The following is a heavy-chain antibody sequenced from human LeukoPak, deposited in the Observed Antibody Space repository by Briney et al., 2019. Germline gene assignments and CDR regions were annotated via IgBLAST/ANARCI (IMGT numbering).Heavy chain of an antibody. Sequence: PSETLSLTCTVSGYSISSGYYWGWIRQPPGKGLEWIGSIYYSGSTYYNPSLKSRVTISVDTSKNQFSLKLSSVTAADTAVYYCASGEGGYYDFWSGYYPPDYWGQGTLVTVSS. CDR3: ASGEGGYYDFWSGYYPPDY. D-gene: IGHD3-3*01. CDR2: IYYSGST. J-gene: IGHJ4*02. V-gene: IGHV4-38-2*02. CDR1: GYSISSGYY.